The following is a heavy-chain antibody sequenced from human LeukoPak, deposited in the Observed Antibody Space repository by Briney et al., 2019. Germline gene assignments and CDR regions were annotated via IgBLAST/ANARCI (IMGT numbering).Heavy chain of an antibody. CDR1: GYSFTTYW. V-gene: IGHV5-51*01. D-gene: IGHD3-10*01. CDR3: ARFYGTGTYYMRPFDS. J-gene: IGHJ5*01. Sequence: GESLKISCKGSGYSFTTYWITWGRQLPGKGLEWMGVIYPGDSDTRYSLSFQGQVTIAADKYISTAYLQWSSLKDSDTAMYYCARFYGTGTYYMRPFDSWGQGTMVTVPS. CDR2: IYPGDSDT.